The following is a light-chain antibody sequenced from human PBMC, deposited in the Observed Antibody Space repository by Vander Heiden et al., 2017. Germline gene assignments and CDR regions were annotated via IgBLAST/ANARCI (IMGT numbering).Light chain of an antibody. CDR2: QDR. CDR1: TLGHQF. Sequence: SFDVPQPPSLSVSPGQTATVTCSGGTLGHQFVSWYQQKPCQSPVLVLYQDRQRASGIPERFSGSKSGNTATLTISGTQAIDEADYYCNSWDTIIAVFGGGTKLTVL. CDR3: NSWDTIIAV. V-gene: IGLV3-1*01. J-gene: IGLJ2*01.